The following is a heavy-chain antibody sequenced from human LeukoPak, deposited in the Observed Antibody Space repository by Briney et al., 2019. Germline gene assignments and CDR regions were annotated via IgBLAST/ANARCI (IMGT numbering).Heavy chain of an antibody. CDR2: ISGHGGDT. CDR1: GFTFTNYA. J-gene: IGHJ4*02. D-gene: IGHD5-12*01. V-gene: IGHV3-23*01. Sequence: GGSLRLSCPASGFTFTNYAMTWVRQAPGKGLEWVSTISGHGGDTFYADSVKGRFTISRDNSQNPLFLQMTSLRADDTAVYYCAKAQGYSGFWGQGTLVIVSS. CDR3: AKAQGYSGF.